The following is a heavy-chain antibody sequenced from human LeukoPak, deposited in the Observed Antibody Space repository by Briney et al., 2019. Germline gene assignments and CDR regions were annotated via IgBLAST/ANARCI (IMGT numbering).Heavy chain of an antibody. Sequence: SETLSLTCTVSGGSISSYYWSWIRQPPGKGLEWIGYIYYSGSTNYNPSLKSRVTISVDTSKTQFSLKLSSVTAADTAVYYCARDTNYDFWSGDPYYMDVWGKGTTVTVSS. CDR3: ARDTNYDFWSGDPYYMDV. D-gene: IGHD3-3*01. CDR1: GGSISSYY. V-gene: IGHV4-59*01. CDR2: IYYSGST. J-gene: IGHJ6*03.